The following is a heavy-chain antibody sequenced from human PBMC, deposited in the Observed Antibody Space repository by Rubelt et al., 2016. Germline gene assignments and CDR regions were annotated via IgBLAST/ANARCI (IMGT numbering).Heavy chain of an antibody. V-gene: IGHV4-39*07. Sequence: QLQLQESGPGLVKPSETLSLTCIVSGGSISSSSYYWGWIRQPPGKGLEWIGSVYYSGRTSYSPSLKSRVTISVDTSNRQFSLNLTSVTAADTAVYFCARDTVARRQDVQDYWGQGTLVTVSS. CDR1: GGSISSSSYY. CDR2: VYYSGRT. D-gene: IGHD6-19*01. J-gene: IGHJ4*02. CDR3: ARDTVARRQDVQDY.